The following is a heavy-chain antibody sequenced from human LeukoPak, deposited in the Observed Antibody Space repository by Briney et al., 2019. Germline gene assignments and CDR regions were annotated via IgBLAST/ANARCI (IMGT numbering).Heavy chain of an antibody. Sequence: GGSLRLSCAASGFTFSSYGMHWVRQAPGKGLEWVAFIRYDGNNKYYADSVKGRFTISRDNSKDTLYLQMNSLRAEDTAVYYCARVPAGVIGMKDAFDIWGQGTMVTVSS. J-gene: IGHJ3*02. V-gene: IGHV3-30*02. CDR2: IRYDGNNK. CDR3: ARVPAGVIGMKDAFDI. D-gene: IGHD3-16*02. CDR1: GFTFSSYG.